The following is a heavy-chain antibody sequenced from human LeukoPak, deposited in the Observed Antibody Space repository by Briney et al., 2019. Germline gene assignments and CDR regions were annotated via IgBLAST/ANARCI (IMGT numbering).Heavy chain of an antibody. J-gene: IGHJ6*03. V-gene: IGHV3-20*01. D-gene: IGHD2-2*01. Sequence: PGGSLRLSCAASGFTFDDYGMSWVRQAPGKGLEWVSGINWNGGSTGYADSVKGRFTISRDNAKNSLYLQMNSLRAEDTALYHCARGGYCSSTSCYYYYYMDVWGKGTTVTVSS. CDR3: ARGGYCSSTSCYYYYYMDV. CDR2: INWNGGST. CDR1: GFTFDDYG.